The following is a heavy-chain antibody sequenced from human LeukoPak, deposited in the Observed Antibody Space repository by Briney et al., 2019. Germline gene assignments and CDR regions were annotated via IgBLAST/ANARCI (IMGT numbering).Heavy chain of an antibody. CDR1: GYRSLNHY. CDR2: VRPGDGRT. CDR3: SRTVNSWFDP. D-gene: IGHD4-17*01. Sequence: ASVKSSSKPPGYRSLNHYIHSGRHAPGHGLEWMGVVRPGDGRTSYAQNLQGRVSMTTDTSTGTAYRELRSLTSEDTAVYYCSRTVNSWFDPWGQGTPVTVGS. V-gene: IGHV1-46*04. J-gene: IGHJ5*02.